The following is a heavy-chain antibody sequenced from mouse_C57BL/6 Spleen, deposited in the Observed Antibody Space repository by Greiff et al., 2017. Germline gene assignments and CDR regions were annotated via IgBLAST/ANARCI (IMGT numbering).Heavy chain of an antibody. CDR1: GFNIKDYY. CDR3: TAYYYGSSFFAY. D-gene: IGHD1-1*01. V-gene: IGHV14-1*01. CDR2: IDPEDGDT. Sequence: VQLQQSGAELVRPEASVKLSCTASGFNIKDYYMHWVKQRPEQGLEWIGRIDPEDGDTEYAPKFQGKATMTADTSSNTAYLQLSSLTSEDTAVYSCTAYYYGSSFFAYWGQGTLVTVSA. J-gene: IGHJ3*01.